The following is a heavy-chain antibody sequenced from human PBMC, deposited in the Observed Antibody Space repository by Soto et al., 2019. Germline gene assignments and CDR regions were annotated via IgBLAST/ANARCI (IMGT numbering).Heavy chain of an antibody. CDR1: GASISSGHW. J-gene: IGHJ4*02. Sequence: QVQLEESGPGLVNPSGTLSLTCAVSGASISSGHWWSWVRQPPGKGLEWIGEIYHSGTTNYNPSLKRPEADTISVDTSKNQFSLRLRSVTAADTAVYYCARDGEDGYNLAVWGQGTLVTVSS. V-gene: IGHV4-4*02. CDR2: IYHSGTT. D-gene: IGHD5-12*01. CDR3: ARDGEDGYNLAV.